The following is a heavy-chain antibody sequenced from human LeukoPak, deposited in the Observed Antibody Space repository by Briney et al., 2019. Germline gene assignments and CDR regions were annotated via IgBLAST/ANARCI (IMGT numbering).Heavy chain of an antibody. D-gene: IGHD3-3*01. Sequence: QTGGSLRLSCAASGFTLSSYAMHWVRQAPGKGLEYVSAISSNGGSTYYANSVKGRFTISRDNSKNTLYLQMGSLRAEDMAVYYCARGDFSAFDIWGQGTMVTVSS. CDR3: ARGDFSAFDI. CDR1: GFTLSSYA. CDR2: ISSNGGST. V-gene: IGHV3-64*01. J-gene: IGHJ3*02.